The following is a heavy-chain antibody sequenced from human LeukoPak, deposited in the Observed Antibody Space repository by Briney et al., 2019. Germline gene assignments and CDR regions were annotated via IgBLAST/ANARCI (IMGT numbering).Heavy chain of an antibody. D-gene: IGHD5-18*01. CDR1: GYTFTGYY. Sequence: GASVKVSCKASGYTFTGYYLHWVRQAPGQGLEWMGWIHPKSGDTKYAQKFLGRVTLTRDTSTTIVYMELKWLTSDDTAVYYCSRGSGISYGGTDYWGQGTLVTVSS. V-gene: IGHV1-2*02. CDR2: IHPKSGDT. J-gene: IGHJ4*02. CDR3: SRGSGISYGGTDY.